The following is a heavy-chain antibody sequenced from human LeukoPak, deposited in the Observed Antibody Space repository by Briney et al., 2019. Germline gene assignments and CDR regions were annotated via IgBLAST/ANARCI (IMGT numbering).Heavy chain of an antibody. CDR3: AKNKKKYLTAFDI. J-gene: IGHJ3*02. CDR2: ISGSGGST. D-gene: IGHD2/OR15-2a*01. Sequence: PGGSLRLSCAASGFTFSSYGMHWVRQAPGKGLEWVSAISGSGGSTYYADSVKGRFTISRDNSKDTLYLQMNSLRAEDTAVYYCAKNKKKYLTAFDIWGQGTMVTVSS. CDR1: GFTFSSYG. V-gene: IGHV3-23*01.